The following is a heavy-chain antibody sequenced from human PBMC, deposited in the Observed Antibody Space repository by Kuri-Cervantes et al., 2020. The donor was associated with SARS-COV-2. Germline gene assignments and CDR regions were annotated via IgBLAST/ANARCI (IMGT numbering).Heavy chain of an antibody. CDR1: GFTFSSYA. V-gene: IGHV3-23*01. Sequence: GESLKISCAASGFTFSSYAMSWVRQAPGKGLEWVSAISGSGGSTYYADSVKGRFTISRDNSKNTLYLQMNSLRAEDTAVYYCAKDRVGAQDFWGQGTLVTVSS. CDR3: AKDRVGAQDF. D-gene: IGHD4/OR15-4a*01. J-gene: IGHJ4*02. CDR2: ISGSGGST.